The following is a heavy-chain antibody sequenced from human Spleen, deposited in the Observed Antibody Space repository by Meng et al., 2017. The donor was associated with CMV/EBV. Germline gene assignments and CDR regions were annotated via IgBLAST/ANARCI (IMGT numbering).Heavy chain of an antibody. D-gene: IGHD4-11*01. Sequence: GESLKISCAASGFTFSSYWMSWVRQAPGKGLEWVGNIKQDGSEKYYVDSVKGRFTISRDNAKNSLYLQMNSLRAEDTAVYHCARGDPLTTDYWGQGTLVTVSS. CDR1: GFTFSSYW. V-gene: IGHV3-7*01. J-gene: IGHJ4*02. CDR3: ARGDPLTTDY. CDR2: IKQDGSEK.